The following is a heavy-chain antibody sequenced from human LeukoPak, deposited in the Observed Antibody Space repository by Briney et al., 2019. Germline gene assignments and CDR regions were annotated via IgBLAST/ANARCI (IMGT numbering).Heavy chain of an antibody. CDR2: IGGRGGST. J-gene: IGHJ4*02. D-gene: IGHD3-3*01. Sequence: GGSLRLSCAASGFTFSSHAMAWVRQAPGKGVEWVSAIGGRGGSTYYADSVKGRFTISRDNSKNTVYLQMNSLRAEDTAVYYCARDPGVVAFHYFDFWGQGTLVTVSS. V-gene: IGHV3-23*01. CDR3: ARDPGVVAFHYFDF. CDR1: GFTFSSHA.